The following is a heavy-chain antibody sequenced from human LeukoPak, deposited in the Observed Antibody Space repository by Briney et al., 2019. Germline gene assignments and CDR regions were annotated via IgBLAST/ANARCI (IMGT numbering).Heavy chain of an antibody. CDR2: ISSSGSTI. V-gene: IGHV3-48*03. D-gene: IGHD2-21*02. J-gene: IGHJ6*02. CDR3: AREGAGAYCGGDCYPLLTPYYYYGMDV. Sequence: PGGSLRLSCAASGFTFSSYEMNWVRQAPGKGLEWVSYISSSGSTIYYADSVKGRFTISRDNANNSLYLQMNSLRAEDTAVYYCAREGAGAYCGGDCYPLLTPYYYYGMDVWGQGTTVTVSS. CDR1: GFTFSSYE.